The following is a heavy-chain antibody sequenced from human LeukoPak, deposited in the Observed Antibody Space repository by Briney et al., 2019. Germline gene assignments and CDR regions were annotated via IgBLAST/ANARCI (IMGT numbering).Heavy chain of an antibody. J-gene: IGHJ4*02. Sequence: GGSLRLSCAASGYTFSSYAMSWVRQAPGKGLEWVSSISGSGGSTYYADSVKGRFTISRDNSKNTLFLQMNSLRAEDTAVYYCAKRAVPGNAFFDNWGQGTLVTVSS. CDR1: GYTFSSYA. D-gene: IGHD6-19*01. CDR2: ISGSGGST. CDR3: AKRAVPGNAFFDN. V-gene: IGHV3-23*01.